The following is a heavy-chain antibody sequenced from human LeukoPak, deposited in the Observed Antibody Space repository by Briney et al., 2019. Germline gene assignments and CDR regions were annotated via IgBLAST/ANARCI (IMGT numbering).Heavy chain of an antibody. D-gene: IGHD6-19*01. V-gene: IGHV3-7*01. CDR1: GFTFSTYW. CDR2: IKQDGSEK. CDR3: ARRALAASVPFDY. Sequence: PGGSLRLSCAASGFTFSTYWMSWVRQAPGKGLDWVANIKQDGSEKYYVDSVKGRFTISRDNAKNSLYLQMNSLRAEDTAVYYCARRALAASVPFDYWGQGTLVTVSS. J-gene: IGHJ4*02.